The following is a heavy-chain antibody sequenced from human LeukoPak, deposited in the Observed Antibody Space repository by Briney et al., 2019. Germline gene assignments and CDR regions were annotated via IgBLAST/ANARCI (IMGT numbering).Heavy chain of an antibody. CDR3: ASILRSSSGYYFDY. CDR2: ISSSSSYI. CDR1: GFTFSDYY. Sequence: GGSLRLSCAASGFTFSDYYMSWIRQAPGKGLEWVSYISSSSSYIYYADSVKGRFTISRDNAKNSLYLQMNSLRAEDTAVYYCASILRSSSGYYFDYWGQGTLVTVST. V-gene: IGHV3-11*06. J-gene: IGHJ4*02. D-gene: IGHD3-10*01.